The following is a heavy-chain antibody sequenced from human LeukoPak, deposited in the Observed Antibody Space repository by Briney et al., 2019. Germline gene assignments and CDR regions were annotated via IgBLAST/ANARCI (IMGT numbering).Heavy chain of an antibody. CDR2: MPYDENVSDNEIP. J-gene: IGHJ5*02. Sequence: PSETLSLTCIVSGDSIRNSGWSWGWIRQPPGKGLEWIGTMPYDENVSDNEIPSYNPSLKRRVTVSADTSKNQLSLKVNSVTAADTASYYCARLTLTGVGGRGWFDAWGQGTLVIVSS. CDR1: GDSIRNSGWS. CDR3: ARLTLTGVGGRGWFDA. D-gene: IGHD3-3*01. V-gene: IGHV4-39*01.